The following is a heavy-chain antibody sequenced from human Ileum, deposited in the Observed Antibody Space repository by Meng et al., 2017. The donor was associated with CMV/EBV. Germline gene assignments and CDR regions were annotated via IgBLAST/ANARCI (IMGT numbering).Heavy chain of an antibody. J-gene: IGHJ4*02. Sequence: SVKVSCKASGGTFSSYAISWVRQAPGQGLEWMGGIIPIFGTANYAQKFQGRVTITTDESTSTAYMELSSLRSEDTAVYYCARGGLIAARQLYYWGQGTLVTVSS. CDR3: ARGGLIAARQLYY. CDR1: GGTFSSYA. CDR2: IIPIFGTA. V-gene: IGHV1-69*05. D-gene: IGHD6-6*01.